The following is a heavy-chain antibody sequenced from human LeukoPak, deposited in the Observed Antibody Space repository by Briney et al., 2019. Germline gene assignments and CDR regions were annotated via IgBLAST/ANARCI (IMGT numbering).Heavy chain of an antibody. CDR2: ITNSGNSK. V-gene: IGHV3-48*01. Sequence: GGSLRLSCAASEFTFSSYSMNWVRQAPGKGLEWVSYITNSGNSKSYADSVKGRFTISRDNSKNTLHLQMNSLRPGDTAVYYCAKDGPYCGGITCYFRYFDLWGRGTLVTVSS. D-gene: IGHD2-21*01. CDR1: EFTFSSYS. CDR3: AKDGPYCGGITCYFRYFDL. J-gene: IGHJ2*01.